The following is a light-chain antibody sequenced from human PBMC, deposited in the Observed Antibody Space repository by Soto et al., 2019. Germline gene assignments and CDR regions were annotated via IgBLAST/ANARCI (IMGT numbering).Light chain of an antibody. CDR2: LAISGSS. V-gene: IGLV4-60*03. CDR1: SGHSRYI. J-gene: IGLJ3*02. Sequence: QPVLTQSSSASASLGSSVKLTCTLSSGHSRYIIAWHQQQPGKAPRYLMKLAISGSSNKGSGVPDRFSGSSAGADRYLTIANLQSEDEAVYYCETWDTRVFGGGTKLTVL. CDR3: ETWDTRV.